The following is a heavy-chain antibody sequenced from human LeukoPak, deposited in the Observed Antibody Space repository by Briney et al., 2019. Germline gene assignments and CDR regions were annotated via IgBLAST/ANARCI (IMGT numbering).Heavy chain of an antibody. D-gene: IGHD3-10*01. Sequence: GGSLRLSCTASGFTFGDYAMSWFRQAPGKGLEWVGFIRSKAYGGTTEYAASVKGRFTISRDDSKSIAYLQMNSLKTADKAVYYCTGPFWEEPPRYYFDYGGQGPLVTVPS. CDR3: TGPFWEEPPRYYFDY. J-gene: IGHJ4*02. CDR2: IRSKAYGGTT. V-gene: IGHV3-49*03. CDR1: GFTFGDYA.